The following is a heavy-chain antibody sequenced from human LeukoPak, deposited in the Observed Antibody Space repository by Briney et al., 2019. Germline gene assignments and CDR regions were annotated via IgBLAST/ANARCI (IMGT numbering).Heavy chain of an antibody. CDR1: GGSISSSSYY. CDR3: ARDTAGYCSGGSCYSVDAFDI. CDR2: IYYSGST. Sequence: KTSETLSLTCTVSGGSISSSSYYWGWIRQPPGKGLEWIGSIYYSGSTYYNPSLKSRVTISVDTSKNQFSLKLSSVTAADTAVYYCARDTAGYCSGGSCYSVDAFDIWGQGTMVTVSS. D-gene: IGHD2-15*01. J-gene: IGHJ3*02. V-gene: IGHV4-39*07.